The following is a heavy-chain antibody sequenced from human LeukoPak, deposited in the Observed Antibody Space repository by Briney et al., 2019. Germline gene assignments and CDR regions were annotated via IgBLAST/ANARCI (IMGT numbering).Heavy chain of an antibody. V-gene: IGHV1-24*01. D-gene: IGHD3-22*01. CDR2: FDPEDGET. CDR3: ATFYDREGNCDY. CDR1: GYTLTELS. J-gene: IGHJ4*02. Sequence: ASVKVSCKVSGYTLTELSMHWVRQAPGKGLEWMGGFDPEDGETIYAQKFQGRVTMTEDTSTDTAYMELSSLRSEDTAVYYCATFYDREGNCDYWGQGTLVTVSS.